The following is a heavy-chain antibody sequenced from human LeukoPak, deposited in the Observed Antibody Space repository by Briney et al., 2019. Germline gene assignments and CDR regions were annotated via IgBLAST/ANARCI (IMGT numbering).Heavy chain of an antibody. D-gene: IGHD3-3*01. CDR2: INHSGST. Sequence: PSETLSLTCAVYGGSFSGYYWSWIRQPPGKGLEWIGEINHSGSTNYNPSLKSRVTISVDTSKNQFSLKLSSVTAADTAVYYCAREGTYYDFWDAGWFDPWGQGTLVTVSS. CDR1: GGSFSGYY. CDR3: AREGTYYDFWDAGWFDP. J-gene: IGHJ5*02. V-gene: IGHV4-34*01.